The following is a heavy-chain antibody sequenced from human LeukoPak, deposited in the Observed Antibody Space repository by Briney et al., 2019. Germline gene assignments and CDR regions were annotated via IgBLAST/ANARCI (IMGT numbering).Heavy chain of an antibody. J-gene: IGHJ5*02. CDR3: ARRSIGNWFDP. Sequence: PSETLSLTCTVSSGSITSYYWSWIRQPPGKGLEWIGYIYYSGSTNYSPSLKGRVTISVDTSKNQFSLKVWSVTAADTAVYYCARRSIGNWFDPWGQGTLVTVSS. V-gene: IGHV4-59*08. CDR1: SGSITSYY. D-gene: IGHD3-10*01. CDR2: IYYSGST.